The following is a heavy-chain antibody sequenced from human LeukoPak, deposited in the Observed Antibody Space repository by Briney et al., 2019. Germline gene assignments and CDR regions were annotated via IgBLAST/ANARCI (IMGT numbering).Heavy chain of an antibody. CDR1: GFTFSSYA. J-gene: IGHJ4*02. V-gene: IGHV3-23*01. CDR2: ISGSGGST. CDR3: ARSSSGWYYFDY. Sequence: PGGSLRLSCAASGFTFSSYAMSWVRQAPGKGLEWVSAISGSGGSTYYADSVKGRFTISRDNAKNSLYLQMNSLRAGDTAVYYCARSSSGWYYFDYWGQGTLVTVSS. D-gene: IGHD6-19*01.